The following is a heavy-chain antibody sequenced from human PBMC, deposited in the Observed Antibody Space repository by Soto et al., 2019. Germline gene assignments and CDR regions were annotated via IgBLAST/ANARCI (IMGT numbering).Heavy chain of an antibody. CDR2: ISGSGGRT. Sequence: GGSLRLSCAASGFTFSSYAMSWVRQAPGKGLEWVSGISGSGGRTYYADSVKGRFTISRDNSKNTLYLQMNSLRAEDTAVYYCGKLREGQLPPFDDWGQISLVTVSS. V-gene: IGHV3-23*01. CDR1: GFTFSSYA. J-gene: IGHJ4*02. D-gene: IGHD2-2*01. CDR3: GKLREGQLPPFDD.